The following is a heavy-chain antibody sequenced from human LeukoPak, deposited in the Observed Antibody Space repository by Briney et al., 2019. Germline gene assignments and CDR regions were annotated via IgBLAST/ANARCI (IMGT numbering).Heavy chain of an antibody. J-gene: IGHJ4*02. V-gene: IGHV3-74*01. CDR1: GFTFSSYW. CDR2: INSDGSST. D-gene: IGHD3-10*01. CDR3: ARDATVVPGVIDY. Sequence: GGSLRLSCAASGFTFSSYWMHWVRQAPGKGLVWVSRINSDGSSTVYADSVKGRFTISRDNAKNTLYLQMNSLRAEDTAVYYCARDATVVPGVIDYWGQGTLVTVSS.